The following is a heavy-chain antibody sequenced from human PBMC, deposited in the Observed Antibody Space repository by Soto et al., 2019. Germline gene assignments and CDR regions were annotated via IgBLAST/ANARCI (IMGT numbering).Heavy chain of an antibody. V-gene: IGHV3-13*01. J-gene: IGHJ6*03. D-gene: IGHD2-15*01. Sequence: EVQLVESGGGLAQPGGSLRLSCAASGFTISRYDMHWVRQVTGKGLEWVSAIAVGGETYQPGFAKGRFTISRDDVRNSLYLKMNGRTAGDRAVYFGVREYCSGGTCTGLYSVDVWGKGTTVTVS. CDR2: IAVGGET. CDR1: GFTISRYD. CDR3: VREYCSGGTCTGLYSVDV.